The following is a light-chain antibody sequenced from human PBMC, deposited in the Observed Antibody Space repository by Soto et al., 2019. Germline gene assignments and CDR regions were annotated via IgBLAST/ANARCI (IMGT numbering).Light chain of an antibody. Sequence: AIRMTQSPSSLSASTGDRVTITCRASQGISSYLAWCQQKPGKAPKLLIYAASSLQSGVPSRFSGSGSGTDFTLTISCRQSEDFATYYCQQYYSYPPLTFGGGTKVEIK. V-gene: IGKV1-8*01. CDR1: QGISSY. CDR2: AAS. J-gene: IGKJ4*01. CDR3: QQYYSYPPLT.